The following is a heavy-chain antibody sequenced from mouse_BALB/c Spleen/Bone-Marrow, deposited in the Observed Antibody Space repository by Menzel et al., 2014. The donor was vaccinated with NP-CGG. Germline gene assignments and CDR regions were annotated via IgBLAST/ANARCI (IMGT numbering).Heavy chain of an antibody. Sequence: QVQLKHSGAELVKPGASVKLSCKASGYTFSSDYMYWVKQRPGQGLEWIGEIHPSNGGTNFNEKSKSKATLTVDKSSSTAYMQLSSLTSEDSAVYYCTRSRRAMDYWGQGTSVTVSS. V-gene: IGHV1S81*02. D-gene: IGHD2-12*01. CDR2: IHPSNGGT. CDR3: TRSRRAMDY. J-gene: IGHJ4*01. CDR1: GYTFSSDY.